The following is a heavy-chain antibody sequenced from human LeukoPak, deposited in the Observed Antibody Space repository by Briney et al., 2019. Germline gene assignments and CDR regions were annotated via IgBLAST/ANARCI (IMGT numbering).Heavy chain of an antibody. J-gene: IGHJ2*01. CDR1: GYSFDSYW. CDR2: IYPSDSDT. CDR3: ARRRFDDPSGAHWYFDI. Sequence: GESLKISCQGSGYSFDSYWIAWVRQMPGKGLEWMGIIYPSDSDTTYSPSFQGQVTISADKSINTAYLQWSSLKASDTAMYYCARRRFDDPSGAHWYFDIWGRGTLVTVSS. D-gene: IGHD2-15*01. V-gene: IGHV5-51*01.